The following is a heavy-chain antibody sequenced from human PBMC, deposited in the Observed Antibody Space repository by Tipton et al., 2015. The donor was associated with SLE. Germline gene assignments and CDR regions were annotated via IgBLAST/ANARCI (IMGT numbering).Heavy chain of an antibody. CDR1: GYTFTDYY. CDR3: ARDLFSYYYYYMDV. D-gene: IGHD3-10*02. Sequence: QVQLVQSGPEVKKPGASVKVSCKASGYTFTDYYMHWVRQAPGKGLEWVAVISYDGSNKYYADSVKGRFTISRDNSKNTLYLQMNSLRAEDTAVYYCARDLFSYYYYYMDVWGKGTTVTVSS. CDR2: ISYDGSNK. J-gene: IGHJ6*03. V-gene: IGHV3-30*04.